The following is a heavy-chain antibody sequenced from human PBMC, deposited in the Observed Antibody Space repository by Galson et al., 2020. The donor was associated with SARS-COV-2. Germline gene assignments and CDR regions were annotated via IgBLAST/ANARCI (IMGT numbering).Heavy chain of an antibody. CDR2: IYHSGST. CDR3: ARDPGYYGSGSYYTHGSNYYYYYGMGV. Sequence: SETLSLTCTVSGYSISSGYYWGWIRQPPGKGLEWIGSIYHSGSTYYNPSLKSRVTISVDTSKNQFSLKLSSVTAADTAVYYCARDPGYYGSGSYYTHGSNYYYYYGMGVWGQGTTVTVSS. CDR1: GYSISSGYY. J-gene: IGHJ6*02. D-gene: IGHD3-10*01. V-gene: IGHV4-38-2*02.